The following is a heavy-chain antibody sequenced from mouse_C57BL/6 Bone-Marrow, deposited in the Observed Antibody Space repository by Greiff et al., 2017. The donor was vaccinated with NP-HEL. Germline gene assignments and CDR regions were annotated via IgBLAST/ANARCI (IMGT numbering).Heavy chain of an antibody. D-gene: IGHD2-3*01. J-gene: IGHJ3*01. Sequence: QVQLQQSGPELVKPGASVKLSCKASGYTFTSYDINWVKQRPGQGLEWIGWIYPRDGRTKYNEKFKGKATLTVDTSSSTAYMELHSLTSEDSAVYFCARGDGYYVRFAYWGQGTLVTVSA. CDR1: GYTFTSYD. CDR3: ARGDGYYVRFAY. V-gene: IGHV1-85*01. CDR2: IYPRDGRT.